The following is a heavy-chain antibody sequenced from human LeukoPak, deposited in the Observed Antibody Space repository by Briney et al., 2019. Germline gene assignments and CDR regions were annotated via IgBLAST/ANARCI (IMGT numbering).Heavy chain of an antibody. D-gene: IGHD6-13*01. CDR1: GGSISSGSYY. CDR3: ARDLLNPGIAAAPYWNGMDV. Sequence: SQTLSLTCTVSGGSISSGSYYWSWIRQPAGKGLEWIGRIYTSGSTNYNPSLKSRVTISVDTSKNQFSLKLSSVTAADTAVYYCARDLLNPGIAAAPYWNGMDVWGQGTTVTVSS. J-gene: IGHJ6*02. V-gene: IGHV4-61*02. CDR2: IYTSGST.